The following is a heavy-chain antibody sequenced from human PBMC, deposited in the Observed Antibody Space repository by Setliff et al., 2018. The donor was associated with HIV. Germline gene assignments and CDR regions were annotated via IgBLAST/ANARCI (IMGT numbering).Heavy chain of an antibody. CDR3: ARRGAAMVLNWFDP. V-gene: IGHV4-34*01. CDR1: GGSFSGFY. CDR2: MYHSGST. Sequence: SETLSLTCAVYGGSFSGFYWNWIRQPPGKGLEWIGEMYHSGSTNYNPSLKSRVTISVDTSKNQVSLIMSSVTAADTAVYYCARRGAAMVLNWFDPWGQGTLVTVSS. J-gene: IGHJ5*02. D-gene: IGHD5-18*01.